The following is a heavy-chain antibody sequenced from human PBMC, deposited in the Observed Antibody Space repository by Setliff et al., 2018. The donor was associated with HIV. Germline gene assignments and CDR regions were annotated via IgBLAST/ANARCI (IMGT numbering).Heavy chain of an antibody. V-gene: IGHV4-34*01. D-gene: IGHD2-15*01. CDR3: ARNGGLGRYYYYYMDV. CDR1: GGSFSGYY. J-gene: IGHJ6*03. CDR2: IHHSGST. Sequence: PSETLSLTCAVYGGSFSGYYWSWIRQPPGKGLEWIGEIHHSGSTNYNPSLKSRVTVSVDTSKNQFSLNLNSVTAADTAVYYCARNGGLGRYYYYYMDVWGKGTTVTVSS.